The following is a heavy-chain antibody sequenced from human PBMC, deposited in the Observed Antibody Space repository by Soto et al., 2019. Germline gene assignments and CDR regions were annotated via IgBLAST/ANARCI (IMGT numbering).Heavy chain of an antibody. CDR2: IIPIFGTA. CDR1: GGTFSSYA. CDR3: ARGTPKYYDFWSGYPENYYYYGMDV. V-gene: IGHV1-69*13. Sequence: SVKVSCKASGGTFSSYAISWVRQAPGQGLEWMGGIIPIFGTANYAQKFQGRVTITADESTSTAYMELSSLRSEDTAVYYCARGTPKYYDFWSGYPENYYYYGMDVWGQGTTVTVSS. J-gene: IGHJ6*02. D-gene: IGHD3-3*01.